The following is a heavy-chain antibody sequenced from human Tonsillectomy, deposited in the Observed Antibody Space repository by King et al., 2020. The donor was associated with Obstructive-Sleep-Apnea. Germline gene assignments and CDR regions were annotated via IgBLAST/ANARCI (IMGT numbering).Heavy chain of an antibody. CDR2: INPNSGGT. CDR1: GYTFTGYY. V-gene: IGHV1-2*04. D-gene: IGHD3-22*01. Sequence: QLVQSGAEVKKPGASVKVSCKASGYTFTGYYMHWVRQAPGQGLEWMGWINPNSGGTNYAQKFQGWVTMTRATSISTAYMELSRLRSDDTAVYYCARETSYYYDSSGYYYHNWFDPWGQGTLVTVSS. CDR3: ARETSYYYDSSGYYYHNWFDP. J-gene: IGHJ5*02.